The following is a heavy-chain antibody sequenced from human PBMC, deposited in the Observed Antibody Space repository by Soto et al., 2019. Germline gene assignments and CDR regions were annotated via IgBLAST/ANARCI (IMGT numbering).Heavy chain of an antibody. Sequence: EVQLLESGGGLVQPGGSLRLSCAASGFTFSSYALRWVRQAPGKGLEWVSAISGSGGSTYYADSVKGRFTISRDNSKNTLYLQMNSLRAEDTAVYYCARRGRGSYYDYWGQGTLVTVSS. V-gene: IGHV3-23*01. J-gene: IGHJ4*02. D-gene: IGHD3-16*01. CDR3: ARRGRGSYYDY. CDR1: GFTFSSYA. CDR2: ISGSGGST.